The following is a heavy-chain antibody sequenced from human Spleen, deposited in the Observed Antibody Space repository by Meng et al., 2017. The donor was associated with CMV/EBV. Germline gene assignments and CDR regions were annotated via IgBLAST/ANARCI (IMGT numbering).Heavy chain of an antibody. CDR3: ARDPLYDSSGYYDY. CDR2: IIPILGIA. CDR1: GGTFSSYA. D-gene: IGHD3-22*01. V-gene: IGHV1-69*04. J-gene: IGHJ4*02. Sequence: ASGGTFSSYAISWVRQAPGQGLEWMGRIIPILGIANYAQKFQGRVTITADKSTSTAYMELSSLRSEDTAVYYCARDPLYDSSGYYDYWGQGTLVTVSS.